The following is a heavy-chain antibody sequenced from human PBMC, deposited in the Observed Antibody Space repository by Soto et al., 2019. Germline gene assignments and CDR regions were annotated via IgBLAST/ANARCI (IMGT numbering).Heavy chain of an antibody. V-gene: IGHV1-3*01. J-gene: IGHJ5*02. CDR2: ITAGDGKT. CDR1: GYNFTQYT. Sequence: ASVKVSCKASGYNFTQYTVHWVRQAPGQRLEWMGWITAGDGKTQYSKKFQTRVTIRSDVSATTVYMDLNSLRSEDTAVYYCARDLYSSSFFWFAAWGRGTLFTVSS. D-gene: IGHD2-2*01. CDR3: ARDLYSSSFFWFAA.